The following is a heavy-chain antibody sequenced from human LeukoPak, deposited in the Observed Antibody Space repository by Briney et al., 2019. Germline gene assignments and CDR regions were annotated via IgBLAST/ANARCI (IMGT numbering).Heavy chain of an antibody. J-gene: IGHJ4*02. CDR2: ILASGGGDST. Sequence: PGGSLRLSCAASGFTFKNHAMSWVRQAPGKGLEWVSAILASGGGDSTYTADSMKGRFTISRDNSKNTLYLQMNSLRAEDTAVYYCAKCVGHWALGALRFLEWRAPPWPDYWGQGTLVTVSS. D-gene: IGHD3-3*01. V-gene: IGHV3-23*01. CDR3: AKCVGHWALGALRFLEWRAPPWPDY. CDR1: GFTFKNHA.